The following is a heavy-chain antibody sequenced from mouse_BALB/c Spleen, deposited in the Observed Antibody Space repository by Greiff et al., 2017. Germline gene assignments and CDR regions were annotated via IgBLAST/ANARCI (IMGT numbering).Heavy chain of an antibody. V-gene: IGHV1S81*02. D-gene: IGHD2-4*01. CDR1: GYTFTSYW. CDR3: ARGDDYGFAY. J-gene: IGHJ3*01. CDR2: INPSNGRT. Sequence: VQLQQPGAELVKPGASVKLSCKASGYTFTSYWMHWVKQRPGQGLEWIGEINPSNGRTNYNEKFKSKATLTVDKSSSTAYMQLSSLTSEDSAVYYCARGDDYGFAYWGQGTLVTVSA.